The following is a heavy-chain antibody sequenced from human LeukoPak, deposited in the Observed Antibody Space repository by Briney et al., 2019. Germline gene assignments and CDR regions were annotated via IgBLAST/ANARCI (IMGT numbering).Heavy chain of an antibody. CDR3: AREGVLGAFDI. CDR2: IYYSGST. Sequence: SETLSLTCTVSRGSISSGGYYWSWIRQHPGKGLEWIGYIYYSGSTYYNPSLKSRVTISVDTSKNQFSLKLSSVTAADTAVYYCAREGVLGAFDIWGQGTMVTVSS. D-gene: IGHD3-3*02. V-gene: IGHV4-31*03. J-gene: IGHJ3*02. CDR1: RGSISSGGYY.